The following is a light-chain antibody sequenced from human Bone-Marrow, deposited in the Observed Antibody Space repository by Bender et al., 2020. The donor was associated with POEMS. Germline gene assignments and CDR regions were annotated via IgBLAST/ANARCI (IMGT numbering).Light chain of an antibody. V-gene: IGLV2-23*02. J-gene: IGLJ2*01. CDR2: DVA. Sequence: QSALAQPPSVSGSPGQSITISCTGTSSDVGAYNLVSWYQQPPGKAPRLILYDVAKPPSGVSDRFSGSKSGSTAYLTICGLQGEDEAVYICCSYESSSTLLFGGGTKLTVL. CDR3: CSYESSSTLL. CDR1: SSDVGAYNL.